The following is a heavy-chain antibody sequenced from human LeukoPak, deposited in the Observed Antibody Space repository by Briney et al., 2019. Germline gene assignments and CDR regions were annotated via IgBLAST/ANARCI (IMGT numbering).Heavy chain of an antibody. CDR1: GGSISSGDYY. D-gene: IGHD3-3*01. J-gene: IGHJ6*02. Sequence: SETLSLTCTVSGGSISSGDYYWSWIRQPPGKGLEWIGYIYYSGSTYYNPSLKSRVTISVDTSKNQFSLKLSSVTAADTAVYYCARSNYYDFWSGYGMDVWGQGTTVTASS. CDR2: IYYSGST. CDR3: ARSNYYDFWSGYGMDV. V-gene: IGHV4-30-4*01.